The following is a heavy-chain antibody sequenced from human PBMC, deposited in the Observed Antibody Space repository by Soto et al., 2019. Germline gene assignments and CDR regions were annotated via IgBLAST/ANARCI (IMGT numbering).Heavy chain of an antibody. CDR1: GYTLTELS. CDR2: FDPEDGET. Sequence: ASVKVSFKVSGYTLTELSMHWVRQAPGKGLEWMGGFDPEDGETIYAQKFQGRVTMTEDTSTDTAYMELSSLRSEDTAVYYCAIRGYVDYNWFDPWGQGTLVTVS. CDR3: AIRGYVDYNWFDP. D-gene: IGHD3-16*01. J-gene: IGHJ5*02. V-gene: IGHV1-24*01.